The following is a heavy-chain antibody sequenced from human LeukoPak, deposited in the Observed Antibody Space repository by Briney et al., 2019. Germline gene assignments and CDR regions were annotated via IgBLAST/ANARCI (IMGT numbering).Heavy chain of an antibody. Sequence: GGSLRLSCAASGFTFSSYWMSWVRQAPGKGLEWVSLIGGSGDSTYYADSVKGRFTISRDNSKNTLYLQMNSLRADDTAVYYCAKNQKRMDYWGQGTLVTVSS. V-gene: IGHV3-23*01. D-gene: IGHD1-14*01. J-gene: IGHJ4*02. CDR1: GFTFSSYW. CDR3: AKNQKRMDY. CDR2: IGGSGDST.